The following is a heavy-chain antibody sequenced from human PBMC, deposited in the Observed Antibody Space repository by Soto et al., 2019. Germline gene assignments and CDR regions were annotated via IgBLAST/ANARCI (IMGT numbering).Heavy chain of an antibody. J-gene: IGHJ6*02. Sequence: SETLSLTCTVSGGSVSSGDYYWSWIRQPPGKGLEWIGYIYYSGSAYYNPSLKSRVTISVDTSKNQFSLKLSSVTAADTAVYYCARDYYGSGSYYNGHYYYGMDVWGQGTTVTVSS. V-gene: IGHV4-30-4*01. CDR2: IYYSGSA. D-gene: IGHD3-10*01. CDR3: ARDYYGSGSYYNGHYYYGMDV. CDR1: GGSVSSGDYY.